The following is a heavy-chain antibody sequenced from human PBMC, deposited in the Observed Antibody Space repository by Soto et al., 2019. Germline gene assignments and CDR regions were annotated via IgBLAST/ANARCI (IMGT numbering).Heavy chain of an antibody. CDR3: ARGDCKTSCYIGF. CDR2: ITSSGGAT. Sequence: LILSCAASGFGFSNYESNWVREAPGKWRDWVSYITSSGGATMYADSVKGRFTISRDNAKDSLYLQMNSLRVEDTAVYYCARGDCKTSCYIGFWGQGALVTVSS. V-gene: IGHV3-48*03. D-gene: IGHD2-2*02. CDR1: GFGFSNYE. J-gene: IGHJ4*02.